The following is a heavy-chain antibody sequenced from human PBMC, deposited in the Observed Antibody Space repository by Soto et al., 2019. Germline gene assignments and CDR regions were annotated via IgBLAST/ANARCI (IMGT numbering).Heavy chain of an antibody. CDR3: ARLQMVHKVIAY. CDR2: IFYRGGT. CDR1: GXSVSTHE. J-gene: IGHJ4*02. V-gene: IGHV4-59*02. Sequence: XTLSLPCTVSGXSVSTHEWSWIRQPPGKGLQWIGYIFYRGGTDYNPSLKCRVTISLDMYKKQFSLKLSSVTAAYKATYYCARLQMVHKVIAYWGQGTLGPVSS. D-gene: IGHD4-4*01.